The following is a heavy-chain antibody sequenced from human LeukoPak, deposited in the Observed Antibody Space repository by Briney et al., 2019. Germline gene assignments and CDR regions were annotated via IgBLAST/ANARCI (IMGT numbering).Heavy chain of an antibody. J-gene: IGHJ4*02. CDR3: ARFSGGSWFDY. V-gene: IGHV4-61*01. Sequence: SETLSLTCTVSGGSVSSGTYYWSWIRQPPGKGLEWIGYIYYTGSTNYNPSLRSRVTMSVDTSKNQFSLKLSSVTAADTAVYYCARFSGGSWFDYWGQGTLVTVSS. D-gene: IGHD6-13*01. CDR2: IYYTGST. CDR1: GGSVSSGTYY.